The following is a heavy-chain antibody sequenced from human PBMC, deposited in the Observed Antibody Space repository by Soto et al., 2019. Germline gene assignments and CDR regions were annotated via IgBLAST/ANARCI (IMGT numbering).Heavy chain of an antibody. CDR3: AKASQRNYDFWSGYPAEYYYYGMDV. J-gene: IGHJ6*02. CDR2: ISGSGGST. D-gene: IGHD3-3*01. Sequence: GGSLRLSCAASGFTFSSYAMSWVRQAPGKGLEWVSAISGSGGSTYYADSVKGRFTISRDNSKNTLCLQMNSLRAEDTAVYYCAKASQRNYDFWSGYPAEYYYYGMDVWGQGTTVTVSS. V-gene: IGHV3-23*01. CDR1: GFTFSSYA.